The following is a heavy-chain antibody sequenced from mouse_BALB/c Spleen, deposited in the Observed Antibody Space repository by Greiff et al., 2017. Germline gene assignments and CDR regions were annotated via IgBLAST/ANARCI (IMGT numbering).Heavy chain of an antibody. D-gene: IGHD2-1*01. Sequence: EVQLQQSGPGLVKPSQSLSLTCTVTGYSITSDYAWNWIRQFPGNKLEWMGYISYSGSTSYNPSLKSRISITRDTSKNQFFLQLNSVTTEDTATYYCASNYGNFWLAYWGQGTLVTVSA. CDR2: ISYSGST. V-gene: IGHV3-2*02. CDR3: ASNYGNFWLAY. J-gene: IGHJ3*01. CDR1: GYSITSDYA.